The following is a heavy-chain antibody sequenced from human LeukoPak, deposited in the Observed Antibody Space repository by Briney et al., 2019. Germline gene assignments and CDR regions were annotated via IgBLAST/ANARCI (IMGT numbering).Heavy chain of an antibody. V-gene: IGHV3-23*01. D-gene: IGHD3-22*01. Sequence: GGSLRLSCAASGFTFSSYAMGWVRQAPGKGLEWVSAISGSGGSTYYADSVKGRFTIPRDNSKNTLYLQMNSLRAEDTAVYYCAKLVYYDSSSWYWGQGTLVTVSS. CDR2: ISGSGGST. J-gene: IGHJ4*02. CDR3: AKLVYYDSSSWY. CDR1: GFTFSSYA.